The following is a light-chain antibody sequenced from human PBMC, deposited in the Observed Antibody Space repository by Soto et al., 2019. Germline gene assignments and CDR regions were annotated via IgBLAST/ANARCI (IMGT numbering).Light chain of an antibody. CDR3: QQYGSSPTCT. V-gene: IGKV3-20*01. CDR1: QSVSSSY. CDR2: GAS. J-gene: IGKJ2*02. Sequence: EIVLTQSPGPLSLSPGERATLSCRASQSVSSSYLAWYQQKPGQAPRLLIYGASSRANGIPDRLSGSGSGTDFTLTITRLEPEYFAVYYRQQYGSSPTCTFGQGTRLEMK.